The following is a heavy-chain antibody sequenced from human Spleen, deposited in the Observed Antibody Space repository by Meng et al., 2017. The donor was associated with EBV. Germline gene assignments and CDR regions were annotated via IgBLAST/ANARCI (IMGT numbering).Heavy chain of an antibody. V-gene: IGHV3-23*01. CDR1: AVIFCSYA. Sequence: LDSWGLLGQPGAPMRLSWSASAVIFCSYAICWVRQATGKGLEWVSAISGSGGSTYYADSVKGRFTISRDNSKNTLYLQMNSLRAEDTAVYYCAKMREARWADYWGQGTLVTVSS. D-gene: IGHD1-26*01. J-gene: IGHJ4*02. CDR2: ISGSGGST. CDR3: AKMREARWADY.